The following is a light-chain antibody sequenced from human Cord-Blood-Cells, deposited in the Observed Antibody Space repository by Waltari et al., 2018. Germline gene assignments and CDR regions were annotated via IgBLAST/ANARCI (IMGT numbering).Light chain of an antibody. Sequence: SYVLTQPPSVSVAPGKTARITCGGNNIGSKSVHWYQQKPGQAPVLVVYDDSDRPSGIPEAFSGSNSGNTAALTISXVEXGDEADYYCQVWDXXXDXXVFXGGTKLTVL. CDR1: NIGSKS. V-gene: IGLV3-21*03. CDR3: QVWDXXXDXXV. CDR2: DDS. J-gene: IGLJ2*01.